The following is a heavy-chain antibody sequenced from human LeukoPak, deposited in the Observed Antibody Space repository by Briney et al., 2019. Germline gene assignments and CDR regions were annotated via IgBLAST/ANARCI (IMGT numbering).Heavy chain of an antibody. V-gene: IGHV3-23*01. D-gene: IGHD2-21*01. Sequence: PGGSLRRSCAASGFTFSNNAMAWVRQAPGKGLEWVSTINNGGSNTHYADSVEGRFTISRDNSKNTLYLEMTSLRAEDTAIYYCATDVGAIFFDSWGQGNLVTV. CDR2: INNGGSNT. CDR1: GFTFSNNA. J-gene: IGHJ4*02. CDR3: ATDVGAIFFDS.